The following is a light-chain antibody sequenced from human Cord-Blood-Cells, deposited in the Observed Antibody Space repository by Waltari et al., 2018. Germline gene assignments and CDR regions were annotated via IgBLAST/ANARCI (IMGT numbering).Light chain of an antibody. CDR2: LGS. CDR1: QSLLHSKGSHY. V-gene: IGKV2-28*01. CDR3: MQALQTPYT. Sequence: DIVMTQSPLSLPVTPGEPASISCRSSQSLLHSKGSHYVDWDLQKQGQSPQHLIYLGSNRASGGPDRDSGSGAGTHCTLKISRVESEDVGVYYCMQALQTPYTFGQGTKLEIK. J-gene: IGKJ2*01.